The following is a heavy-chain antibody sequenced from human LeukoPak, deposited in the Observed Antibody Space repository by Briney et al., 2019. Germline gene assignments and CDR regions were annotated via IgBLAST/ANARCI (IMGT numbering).Heavy chain of an antibody. D-gene: IGHD2-21*02. CDR3: ARESVVVTACPWFDP. V-gene: IGHV4-61*02. CDR2: IYTSGST. CDR1: GGSISSGIYY. J-gene: IGHJ5*02. Sequence: SETLSLTCTVSGGSISSGIYYWSWMRQPAGKGLEWIGRIYTSGSTNYNPSLKSRVPISVDTSKNQFSLKLSSVTAADTAVYYCARESVVVTACPWFDPWGQGTLVTVSS.